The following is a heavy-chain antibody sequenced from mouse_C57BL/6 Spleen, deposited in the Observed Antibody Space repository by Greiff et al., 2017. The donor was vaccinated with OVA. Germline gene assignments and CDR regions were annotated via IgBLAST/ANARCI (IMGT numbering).Heavy chain of an antibody. CDR2: ISDGGSYT. V-gene: IGHV5-4*01. D-gene: IGHD1-1*01. CDR1: GFTFSSYA. J-gene: IGHJ4*01. Sequence: EVQVVESGGGLVKPGGSLKLSCAASGFTFSSYAMSWVRQTPEKRLEWVATISDGGSYTYYPDNVKGRFTISRDNAKNNLYLQMSHLKSEDTAMYYCARDYYYGSPDYWGQGTSVTVSS. CDR3: ARDYYYGSPDY.